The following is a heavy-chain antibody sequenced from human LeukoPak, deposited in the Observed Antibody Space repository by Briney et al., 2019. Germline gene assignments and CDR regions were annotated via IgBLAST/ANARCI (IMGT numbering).Heavy chain of an antibody. J-gene: IGHJ4*02. CDR2: INHSGST. CDR1: GGSFSGYY. CDR3: AITDY. Sequence: PSETLSLTCAVSGGSFSGYYWSWIRQPPGKGLEWIGEINHSGSTNYNPSLKSRVTISVDTSKNQFSLKLSSVTAADTAVYYCAITDYWGQGTLVTVSS. V-gene: IGHV4-34*01.